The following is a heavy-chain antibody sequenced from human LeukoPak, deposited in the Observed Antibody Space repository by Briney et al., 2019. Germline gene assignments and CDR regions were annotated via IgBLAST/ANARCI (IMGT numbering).Heavy chain of an antibody. CDR1: GFTFSSYS. CDR3: VRDWRELHLPKYTDY. Sequence: PGGSLRLSCAASGFTFSSYSMNWVRQAPGKGLEWVSSISSSSSYIYYADSVKGRFTISRDNAKNTLYLQMNSLSAEDTAVYYCVRDWRELHLPKYTDYWGQGTLVTVSS. D-gene: IGHD1-26*01. CDR2: ISSSSSYI. J-gene: IGHJ4*02. V-gene: IGHV3-21*04.